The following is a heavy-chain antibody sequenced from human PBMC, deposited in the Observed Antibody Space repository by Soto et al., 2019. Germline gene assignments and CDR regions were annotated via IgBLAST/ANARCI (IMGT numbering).Heavy chain of an antibody. CDR2: IYYSGST. CDR3: ARGLGYCSSTSCILFDY. J-gene: IGHJ4*02. CDR1: GGSISSYY. V-gene: IGHV4-59*01. Sequence: PSATLYLTCTVSGGSISSYYWSWIRQPPGKGLEWIGYIYYSGSTNYNPSLKSRVTISVDTSKNQFSLKLSSVTAADTAVYYCARGLGYCSSTSCILFDYWGQGTLVTVSS. D-gene: IGHD2-2*01.